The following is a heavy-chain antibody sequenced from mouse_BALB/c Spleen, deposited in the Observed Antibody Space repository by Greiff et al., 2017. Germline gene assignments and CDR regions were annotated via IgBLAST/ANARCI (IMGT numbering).Heavy chain of an antibody. CDR2: INPSNGGT. D-gene: IGHD4-1*01. J-gene: IGHJ3*01. Sequence: VQLHQSGAELVKPGASVKLSCKASGYTFTSYYMYWVKQRPGQGLEWIGEINPSNGGTNFNEKFKSKATLTVDKSSSTAYMQLSSLTSEDSAVYYCTSELGFAYWGQGTLVTVSA. CDR3: TSELGFAY. CDR1: GYTFTSYY. V-gene: IGHV1S81*02.